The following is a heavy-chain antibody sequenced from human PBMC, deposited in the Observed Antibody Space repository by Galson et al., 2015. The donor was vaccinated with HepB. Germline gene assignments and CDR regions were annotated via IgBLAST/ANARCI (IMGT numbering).Heavy chain of an antibody. CDR1: GYKFTTYW. V-gene: IGHV5-51*01. CDR2: IYPGASDT. J-gene: IGHJ4*02. Sequence: QSGAEVKKPGESLKIPCKGSGYKFTTYWIAWVRQMPGKGLEWMGIIYPGASDTRYSPSFQGQVTISADKSTNTAYLQWSSLKASDTAMYYCARGEGYSNGYYVGHYFDSWGQGTLVTVSS. CDR3: ARGEGYSNGYYVGHYFDS. D-gene: IGHD3-22*01.